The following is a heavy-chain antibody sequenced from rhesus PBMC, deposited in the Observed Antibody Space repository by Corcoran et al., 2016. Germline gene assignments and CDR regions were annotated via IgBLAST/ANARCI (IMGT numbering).Heavy chain of an antibody. Sequence: QVTLKESGPALVKPTQTLTLTCTFSGFSLSTSGMGVGWLRQPSRKTLEWLALIYWDDDKRYSTSLKSRLTISKDTSKNQVVLTMTNMDPVDTATYYCARDQYCAGSGCYGFDYWGQGVLVTVSS. J-gene: IGHJ4*01. D-gene: IGHD2-21*01. CDR2: IYWDDDK. V-gene: IGHV2-1*01. CDR1: GFSLSTSGMG. CDR3: ARDQYCAGSGCYGFDY.